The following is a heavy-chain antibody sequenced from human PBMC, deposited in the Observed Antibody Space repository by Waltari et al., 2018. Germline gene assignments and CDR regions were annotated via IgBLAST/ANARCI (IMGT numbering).Heavy chain of an antibody. D-gene: IGHD3-9*01. J-gene: IGHJ4*02. V-gene: IGHV4-59*01. Sequence: QVQLQESGPGLVKPSETLSLNCPVPGGPLSSYYWSWIRPTPGKGLEWIGYIYYSGSTNYNPSLKSRVTISVDTSKNQFSLKLSSVTAADTAVYYCARAAYYDILTGYYGVFDYWGQGTLVTVSS. CDR2: IYYSGST. CDR1: GGPLSSYY. CDR3: ARAAYYDILTGYYGVFDY.